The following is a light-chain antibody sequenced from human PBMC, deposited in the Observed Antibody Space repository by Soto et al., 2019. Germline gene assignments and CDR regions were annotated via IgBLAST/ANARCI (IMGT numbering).Light chain of an antibody. V-gene: IGKV3-20*01. CDR1: QSVSTSY. CDR2: GTS. Sequence: EIVLTQSPGTLSLSPGERATLSCRASQSVSTSYLAWYHQKPGQTPRLLIYGTSSRAPDTPDRISGSGSGTYFTLTLSRLEPEDFAVYYCQYYGNSGTFGQGTKLEIK. CDR3: QYYGNSGT. J-gene: IGKJ2*02.